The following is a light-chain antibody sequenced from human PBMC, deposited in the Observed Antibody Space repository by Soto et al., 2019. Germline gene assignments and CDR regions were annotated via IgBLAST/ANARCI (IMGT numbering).Light chain of an antibody. V-gene: IGLV2-14*03. J-gene: IGLJ1*01. Sequence: QSALTQPASVSGSPGQSITISCTGTSSDVGGYNYVSWYQHHPGKAPKLMIYDVSNRPSGVSIRFSGYKSDNTASLTISGLQPEAAADYHCSSYTTSNTRQIVFGTGTKLTVL. CDR2: DVS. CDR3: SSYTTSNTRQIV. CDR1: SSDVGGYNY.